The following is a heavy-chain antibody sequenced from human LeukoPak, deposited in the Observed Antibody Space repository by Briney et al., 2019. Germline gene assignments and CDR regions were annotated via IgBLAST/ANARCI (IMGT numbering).Heavy chain of an antibody. CDR3: ATRDQSRTFMVPLDS. CDR2: THRSGDT. V-gene: IGHV4-4*02. D-gene: IGHD3-10*01. J-gene: IGHJ4*02. CDR1: GVSNSSGNW. Sequence: SGTLSLTCAVYGVSNSSGNWWTWVRQPPGKGLEWIGETHRSGDTKYNPSLNSRVTISMDNSKNQLSLNLISVTAADTAMYYCATRDQSRTFMVPLDSWGQGTLVTVSS.